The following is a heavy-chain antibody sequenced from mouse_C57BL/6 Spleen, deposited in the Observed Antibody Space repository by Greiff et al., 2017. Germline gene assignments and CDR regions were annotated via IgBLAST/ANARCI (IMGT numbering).Heavy chain of an antibody. J-gene: IGHJ2*01. V-gene: IGHV5-16*01. Sequence: EVKLVESEGGLVQPGSSMKLSCTASGFTFSDYYMAWVRQVPEKGLEWVANINYDGSSTYYLDSLKSRFIISRDNAKNILYLQMSSLKSEDTATYYCARYKEDYYGSRGYFDYWGQGTTLTVSS. CDR1: GFTFSDYY. CDR2: INYDGSST. D-gene: IGHD1-1*01. CDR3: ARYKEDYYGSRGYFDY.